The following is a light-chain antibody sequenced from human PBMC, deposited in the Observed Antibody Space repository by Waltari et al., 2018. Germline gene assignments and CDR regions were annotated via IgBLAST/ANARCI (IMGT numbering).Light chain of an antibody. J-gene: IGKJ1*01. CDR3: QQASGLPWT. Sequence: DIQMTQSPSSVSASVGDRVTITCRASQDISNWLAWYQQKSGKAPKLLIRTVSTLQIGVPPRFSGSGSGTDFTLTISSLQPEDFATYFCQQASGLPWTFGQGTKVEIK. CDR1: QDISNW. V-gene: IGKV1-12*01. CDR2: TVS.